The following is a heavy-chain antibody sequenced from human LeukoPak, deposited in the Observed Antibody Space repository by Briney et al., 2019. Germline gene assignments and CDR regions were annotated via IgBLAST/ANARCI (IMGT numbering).Heavy chain of an antibody. CDR1: GFTFNSYW. V-gene: IGHV3-7*01. J-gene: IGHJ4*02. CDR2: IKQDGSEE. CDR3: ARIAAAGRRPNDY. Sequence: GGSLRLSCAASGFTFNSYWMSWVRQPPGKGLEWVANIKQDGSEEYYVDSVKGRFTISRDNAKNSLILQMNSLRAEDTAVYYCARIAAAGRRPNDYWGQGTLVTVST. D-gene: IGHD6-13*01.